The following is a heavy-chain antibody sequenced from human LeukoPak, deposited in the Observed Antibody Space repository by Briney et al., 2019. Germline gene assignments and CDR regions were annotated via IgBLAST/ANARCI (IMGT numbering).Heavy chain of an antibody. D-gene: IGHD1-20*01. CDR3: ARDAGSYNWNYVDY. Sequence: PGGSLRLSCAASGFTFSNYGMHWVRQAPGKGLEWVTFIAYDGGNQRYADSVMGRFTVSRDTSKSTLYLQMSSLRVEDTAVYYCARDAGSYNWNYVDYWGQGTLVTVSS. CDR1: GFTFSNYG. CDR2: IAYDGGNQ. J-gene: IGHJ4*02. V-gene: IGHV3-30*02.